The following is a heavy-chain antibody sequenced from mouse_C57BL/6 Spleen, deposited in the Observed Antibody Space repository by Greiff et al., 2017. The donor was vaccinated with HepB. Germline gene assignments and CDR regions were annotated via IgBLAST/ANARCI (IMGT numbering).Heavy chain of an antibody. V-gene: IGHV1-82*01. Sequence: QVQLQQSGPELVKPGASVKISCKASGYAFSSSWMNWVKQRPGKGLEWIGRIYPGDGDTNYNGKFKGKATLTADKSSSTAYMQLSSLTSEDSAVYFCARSLTKYYFDYWGQGTTLTVSS. J-gene: IGHJ2*01. D-gene: IGHD1-3*01. CDR1: GYAFSSSW. CDR2: IYPGDGDT. CDR3: ARSLTKYYFDY.